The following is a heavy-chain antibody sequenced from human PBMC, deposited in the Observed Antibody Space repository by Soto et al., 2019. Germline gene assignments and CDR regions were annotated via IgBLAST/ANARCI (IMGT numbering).Heavy chain of an antibody. CDR2: IYYSGST. Sequence: QVQLQESGPGLVKPSETLALTCTVSGASISSYYWCWIRQPQGKGLEWIGYIYYSGSTNYNPSPTRRVTISVDAYTNLFFLKLSSVTAADTAVYDCARRSGYGFDILGQGTMVTVSS. CDR1: GASISSYY. CDR3: ARRSGYGFDI. J-gene: IGHJ3*02. V-gene: IGHV4-59*01.